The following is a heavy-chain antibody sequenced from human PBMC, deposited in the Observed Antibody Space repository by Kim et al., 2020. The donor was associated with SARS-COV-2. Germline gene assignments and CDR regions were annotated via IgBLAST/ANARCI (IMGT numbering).Heavy chain of an antibody. J-gene: IGHJ6*03. CDR3: AKAFRAAAGPDYYY. D-gene: IGHD6-13*01. CDR2: VSCKGGST. Sequence: GGSLRLSCAASGFTFESYAMSWVRQAPGKGLEWVSSVSCKGGSTGYADSVRGRFSISRDKSKNTLYLQMNSLRAEDTALYYCAKAFRAAAGPDYYY. V-gene: IGHV3-23*01. CDR1: GFTFESYA.